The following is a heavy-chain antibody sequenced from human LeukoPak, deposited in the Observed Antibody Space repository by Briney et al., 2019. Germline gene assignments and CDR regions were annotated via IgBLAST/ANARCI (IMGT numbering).Heavy chain of an antibody. V-gene: IGHV3-64*04. Sequence: GGSLRLSCSASGFTFSSFAMHWVRQAPGKGLEYVAAISRNGGSTYYADSVKGRFTVSRDNAKKSVFLQMDSLGVDDTAIYYCAREWEHDSWGQGTLVTVSS. J-gene: IGHJ4*02. CDR3: AREWEHDS. CDR2: ISRNGGST. D-gene: IGHD1-26*01. CDR1: GFTFSSFA.